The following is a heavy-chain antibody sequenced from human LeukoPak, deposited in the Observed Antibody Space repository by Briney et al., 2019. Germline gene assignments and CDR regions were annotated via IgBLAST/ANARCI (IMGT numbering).Heavy chain of an antibody. D-gene: IGHD2-15*01. CDR1: GFTFSGYA. CDR2: ISGSGGST. V-gene: IGHV3-23*01. Sequence: GGSLRLSCAASGFTFSGYAMSWVRQAPGRGLEWVSTISGSGGSTYYADSVKGRFTISRDNSKNTLYLQMNSLRAEDTAVYYCAKDRRSGGSCSDYWGQGTLVTVSA. J-gene: IGHJ4*02. CDR3: AKDRRSGGSCSDY.